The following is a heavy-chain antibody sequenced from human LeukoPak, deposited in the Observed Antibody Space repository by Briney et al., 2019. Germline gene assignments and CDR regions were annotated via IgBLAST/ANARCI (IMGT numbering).Heavy chain of an antibody. Sequence: GRSLRLSCAASGITFRSYGMHWVRQAPGKGLEWVAFIWYDGSNKYYADSVKGRFTISRDNSRNTLFLQMNSLRAEDMAVYYCATDRATQYFDYWGQGTLVSVSS. J-gene: IGHJ4*02. CDR3: ATDRATQYFDY. CDR2: IWYDGSNK. V-gene: IGHV3-33*01. CDR1: GITFRSYG. D-gene: IGHD2-15*01.